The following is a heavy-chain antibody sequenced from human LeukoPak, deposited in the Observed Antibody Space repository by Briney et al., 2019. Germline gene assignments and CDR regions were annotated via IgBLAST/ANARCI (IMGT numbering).Heavy chain of an antibody. V-gene: IGHV3-43*02. Sequence: PGGSLRLSCAASGFTFDDYAMHWVRQAPGKGLEWVSLISGDGGSTYYADSVKGRFTISRYNSKNSLYLQMNSLTTEDTALYYCAKDRGGYSYAADYWGQGTLVTVSS. CDR2: ISGDGGST. J-gene: IGHJ4*02. CDR3: AKDRGGYSYAADY. D-gene: IGHD5-18*01. CDR1: GFTFDDYA.